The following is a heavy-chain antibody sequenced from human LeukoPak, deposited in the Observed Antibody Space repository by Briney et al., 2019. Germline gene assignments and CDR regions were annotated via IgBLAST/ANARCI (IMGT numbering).Heavy chain of an antibody. V-gene: IGHV1-69*04. CDR1: GGTFSSYA. CDR3: ARSLTDEVDAFDI. J-gene: IGHJ3*02. CDR2: IIPILGIA. Sequence: GASVKVSCKASGGTFSSYAISWVRQAPGQGLEWMGRIIPILGIANYAQKFQGRVTITADKSTSTAYMELSSLRSEDTAVYYCARSLTDEVDAFDIWGQGTMVTVSS.